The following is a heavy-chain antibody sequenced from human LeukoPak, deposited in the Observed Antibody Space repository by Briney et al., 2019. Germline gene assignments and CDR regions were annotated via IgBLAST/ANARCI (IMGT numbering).Heavy chain of an antibody. D-gene: IGHD3-3*01. Sequence: SESLSLTCTVSGGSISSYYWSWIRQPPGKGLEWIGYISYSGRTNYNPSLRSRVTISVDTSKNQFSLKLSSVTAADTAVYYCARTQNTIFGVVIPNYGMDVWGQGTTVTVS. CDR2: ISYSGRT. CDR1: GGSISSYY. V-gene: IGHV4-59*08. CDR3: ARTQNTIFGVVIPNYGMDV. J-gene: IGHJ6*02.